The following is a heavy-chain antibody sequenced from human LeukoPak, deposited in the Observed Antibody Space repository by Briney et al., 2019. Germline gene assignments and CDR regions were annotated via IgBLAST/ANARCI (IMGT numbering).Heavy chain of an antibody. V-gene: IGHV3-23*01. CDR3: VILHHYAE. Sequence: GGSLTLSCAASGFPCSTYDMNWVRHAPGKGLEWVSGTSGSAYSTYHADSVKGPFTVSRDNSKNTLYLQMHSLRVEETAVYYCVILHHYAEWGQGTLVTVSS. CDR1: GFPCSTYD. D-gene: IGHD2-2*01. CDR2: TSGSAYST. J-gene: IGHJ4*02.